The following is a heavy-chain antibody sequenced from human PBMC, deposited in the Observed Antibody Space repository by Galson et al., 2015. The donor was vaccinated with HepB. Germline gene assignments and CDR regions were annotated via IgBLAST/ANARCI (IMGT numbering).Heavy chain of an antibody. V-gene: IGHV3-74*01. CDR3: ADIGIPRA. CDR2: INSDGSNT. J-gene: IGHJ4*02. Sequence: SLRLSCAASGFTFSNYWMHWVRQGPGGGLVWVSHINSDGSNTLYADFVKGRFTISRDNVKNTLYLQMNSLRVEDTGIYYCADIGIPRAWGQGTLVTVSS. CDR1: GFTFSNYW. D-gene: IGHD2-21*01.